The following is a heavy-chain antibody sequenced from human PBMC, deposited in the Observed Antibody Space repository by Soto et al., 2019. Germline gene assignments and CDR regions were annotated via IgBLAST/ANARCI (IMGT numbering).Heavy chain of an antibody. J-gene: IGHJ6*03. D-gene: IGHD2-2*01. Sequence: GASVKVSCKASGYTFTSYDINWVRQATGQGLEWMGWMNPNSGNTGYAQKFQGRVTMTRNTSISTAYMELSSLRSEDTAVYYCARGRYCSSTSCYDPGAYYYYMDVWGKGTTVTVSS. V-gene: IGHV1-8*01. CDR2: MNPNSGNT. CDR1: GYTFTSYD. CDR3: ARGRYCSSTSCYDPGAYYYYMDV.